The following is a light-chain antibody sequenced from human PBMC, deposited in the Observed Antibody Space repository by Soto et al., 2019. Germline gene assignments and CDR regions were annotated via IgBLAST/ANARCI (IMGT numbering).Light chain of an antibody. J-gene: IGKJ4*01. Sequence: EIVLTQSPATLSLSPGERATLSCRASQSVNNYLAWYQQKPGQGLRIFVYAACTRATRIRARCSGSGSGSDFTLTSSSLQSEDVEVYSWKKYYRTPITFGGGTKVDI. CDR1: QSVNNY. V-gene: IGKV3-11*01. CDR2: AAC. CDR3: KKYYRTPIT.